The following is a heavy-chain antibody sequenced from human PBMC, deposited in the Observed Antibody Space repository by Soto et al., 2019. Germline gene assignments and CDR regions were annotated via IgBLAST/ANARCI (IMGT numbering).Heavy chain of an antibody. CDR3: ARMGHYDFWSGYYFDY. V-gene: IGHV2-26*01. Sequence: QVTLKESGPVLVKPTETLTLTCTVSGFSLSNARMGVSWIRQPPGKALEWLAHIFSNDEKSYSTSLKNRLTSAKDTSKSQVVLTMTNMDSVDTATYYCARMGHYDFWSGYYFDYWGQGTLVTVSS. D-gene: IGHD3-3*01. CDR1: GFSLSNARMG. CDR2: IFSNDEK. J-gene: IGHJ4*02.